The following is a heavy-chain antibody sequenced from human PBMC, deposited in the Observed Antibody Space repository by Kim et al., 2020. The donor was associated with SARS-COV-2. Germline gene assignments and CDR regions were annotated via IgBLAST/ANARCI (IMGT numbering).Heavy chain of an antibody. CDR3: AKARLTDSNWFDP. CDR2: INYNSGRI. V-gene: IGHV3-9*01. D-gene: IGHD6-25*01. CDR1: GFSFDDSA. J-gene: IGHJ5*02. Sequence: GGSLRLSCAASGFSFDDSAMHWVRQAPGKGLEWVSGINYNSGRIGYAASVKGRFTISRDNAKKSLYLQMNSLRDEDTALYYCAKARLTDSNWFDPWVQGT.